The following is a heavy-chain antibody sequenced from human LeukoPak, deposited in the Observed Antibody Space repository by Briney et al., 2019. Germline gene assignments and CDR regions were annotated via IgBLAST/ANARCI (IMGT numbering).Heavy chain of an antibody. CDR2: ISGSGGST. D-gene: IGHD3-22*01. CDR1: GFTSSSYV. J-gene: IGHJ4*02. V-gene: IGHV3-23*01. CDR3: ARDDSRGFDY. Sequence: PGGSLRLSCAASGFTSSSYVMHGVRQAPGKGLEWVSSISGSGGSTYYVDSVKGRFTISRDSSKNTLYLQMNSLRAEDTAVYYCARDDSRGFDYWGQGTLVTVSS.